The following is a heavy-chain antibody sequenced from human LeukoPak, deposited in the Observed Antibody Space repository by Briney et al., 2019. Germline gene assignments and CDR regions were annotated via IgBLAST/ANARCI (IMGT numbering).Heavy chain of an antibody. CDR3: SRDGGEGGNSAFDI. Sequence: SGGSLRLSCAASGFTFSDYILDWVRQAPGKGLEWVGRIRRGANSYTTEYAASVKGRFTISRDDSKNSLYLHMNSLKIEDTAVYHCSRDGGEGGNSAFDIWGQGTMVTVSS. D-gene: IGHD3-16*01. CDR2: IRRGANSYTT. CDR1: GFTFSDYI. V-gene: IGHV3-72*01. J-gene: IGHJ3*02.